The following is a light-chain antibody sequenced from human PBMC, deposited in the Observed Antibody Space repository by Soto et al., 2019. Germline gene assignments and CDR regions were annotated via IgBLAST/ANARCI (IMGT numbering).Light chain of an antibody. CDR3: QQYNSYPTT. J-gene: IGKJ1*01. V-gene: IGKV1-5*03. CDR1: QSISSW. CDR2: KAS. Sequence: DIQMTQSPSTLSASVGDRVTLNCRASQSISSWLAWYQQKPGKAPKLLIYKASSLESGVPSRFSGSGSGTEFTLTISSLQPDDFATYYCQQYNSYPTTFGQGTKVDIK.